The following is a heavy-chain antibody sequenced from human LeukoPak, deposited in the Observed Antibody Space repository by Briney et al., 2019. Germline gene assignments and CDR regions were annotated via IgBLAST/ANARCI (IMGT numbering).Heavy chain of an antibody. Sequence: GASVKLSCKASVYTFTSYDITWVRQVCGQGLEWMGWMNPNSGNTDYAQKFQGRVTITRNTSISTAYMELSSLRSEDTAVYYCARNIIVATIFSPRPTFDPWGQGTLVTVSS. V-gene: IGHV1-8*03. J-gene: IGHJ5*02. CDR2: MNPNSGNT. CDR3: ARNIIVATIFSPRPTFDP. CDR1: VYTFTSYD. D-gene: IGHD5-12*01.